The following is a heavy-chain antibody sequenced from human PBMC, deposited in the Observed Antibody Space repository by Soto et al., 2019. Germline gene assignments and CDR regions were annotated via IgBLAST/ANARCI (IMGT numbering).Heavy chain of an antibody. V-gene: IGHV4-4*02. CDR3: AHRPIVGAAI. CDR1: GGSISNSNW. CDR2: IFHSGST. J-gene: IGHJ4*02. D-gene: IGHD1-26*01. Sequence: AXETLSVHVAVFGGSISNSNWWTWVRQPPGKGLDWIGEIFHSGSTNYNSSLMGRVTISVDKANNQFSLKLSSVTAADTAVYYCAHRPIVGAAIWGQGTLVTVSS.